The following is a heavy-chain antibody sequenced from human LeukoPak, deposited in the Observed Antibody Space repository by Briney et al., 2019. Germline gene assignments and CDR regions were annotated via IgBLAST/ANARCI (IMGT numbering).Heavy chain of an antibody. Sequence: ASVKVSCKASGYTFTSYGISWVRQAPGQGLEWMGWISAYNGNTNYAQKLQGRVTMTTDTSTSTAYMELRSLRSDDTAVYYCARDYYGSGSYYKGAEIDYWGQGTLVTVSS. V-gene: IGHV1-18*01. CDR3: ARDYYGSGSYYKGAEIDY. D-gene: IGHD3-10*01. CDR2: ISAYNGNT. J-gene: IGHJ4*02. CDR1: GYTFTSYG.